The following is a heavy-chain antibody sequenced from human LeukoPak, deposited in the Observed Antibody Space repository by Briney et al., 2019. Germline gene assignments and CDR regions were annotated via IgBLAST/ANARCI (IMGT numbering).Heavy chain of an antibody. CDR3: ARGPVGATTSDWFDP. Sequence: GGSLRLSCAASGFTFSSYAMSWVRQAPGKGLEWVSAISGSGGSTYYADSVKGRFTISRDNAKNSLYLQMNSLRAEDTAVYYCARGPVGATTSDWFDPWGQGTLVTVSS. CDR1: GFTFSSYA. J-gene: IGHJ5*02. V-gene: IGHV3-23*01. D-gene: IGHD1-26*01. CDR2: ISGSGGST.